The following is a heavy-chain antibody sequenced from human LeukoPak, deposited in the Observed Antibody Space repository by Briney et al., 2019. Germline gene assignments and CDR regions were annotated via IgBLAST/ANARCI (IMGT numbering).Heavy chain of an antibody. CDR1: GYSFTNYA. CDR2: INSGNGNT. Sequence: ASVKVSCKASGYSFTNYAMHWVRQAPGQRLEWMGWINSGNGNTKYSQKFQGRVTITRDTYASTGHVELSSLRSEDTAVYYCVKGSGYDSNFDYWGQGTLVTVSS. D-gene: IGHD5-12*01. CDR3: VKGSGYDSNFDY. J-gene: IGHJ4*02. V-gene: IGHV1-3*01.